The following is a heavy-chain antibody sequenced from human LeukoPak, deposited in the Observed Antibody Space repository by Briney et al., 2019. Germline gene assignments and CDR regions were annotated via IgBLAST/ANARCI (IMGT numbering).Heavy chain of an antibody. J-gene: IGHJ4*02. CDR2: IWYDGSNK. CDR1: GFTFSSYG. CDR3: ASHPGATGY. Sequence: GGSLRLSCAASGFTFSSYGMHWVRQAPGKGLEWVAVIWYDGSNKYYADSVKGRFTISRDNSKNTLYLQMSSLRAEDTAVYYCASHPGATGYWGQGTLVTASS. D-gene: IGHD1-26*01. V-gene: IGHV3-33*01.